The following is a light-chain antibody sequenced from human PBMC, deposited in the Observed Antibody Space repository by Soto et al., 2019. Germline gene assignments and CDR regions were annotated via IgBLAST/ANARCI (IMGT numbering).Light chain of an antibody. CDR3: QHYGDSLIT. Sequence: EIVLTQSPGTLSLSPGERATLSCRASQSISSSYLAWFQQKPGQAPRLLIYGTSNRATGVADRFGGSGSGTDFTLTIIRLEPEDLAVYYCQHYGDSLITFGQGTRLEIK. J-gene: IGKJ5*01. CDR1: QSISSSY. V-gene: IGKV3-20*01. CDR2: GTS.